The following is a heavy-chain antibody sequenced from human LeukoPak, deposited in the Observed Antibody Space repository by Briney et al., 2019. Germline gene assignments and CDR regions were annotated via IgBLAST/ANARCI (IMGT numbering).Heavy chain of an antibody. CDR1: GGTFSSYA. CDR3: VLEVLSSGWVS. D-gene: IGHD6-19*01. V-gene: IGHV1-2*06. Sequence: ASVKVSCKASGGTFSSYAISWVRQAPGQGLEWMGRINPNSGGTNYVQKFQGRVTMTRDTSISTAYMELSRLRSDDTAVYYCVLEVLSSGWVSWGQGTLVTVSS. CDR2: INPNSGGT. J-gene: IGHJ5*02.